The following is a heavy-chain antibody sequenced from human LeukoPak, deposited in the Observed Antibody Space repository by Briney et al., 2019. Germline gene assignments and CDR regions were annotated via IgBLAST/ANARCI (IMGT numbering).Heavy chain of an antibody. V-gene: IGHV3-33*01. Sequence: GGSLRLSCAASGFTFSSHGMNWVRQAPGKGLEWVALIWYDGSNKYYADSVKGRFTISRDDSKNTLYLQMNSLMTEDTAVYYCAGHYRSGWYDYWGQGSLVTVSS. CDR1: GFTFSSHG. D-gene: IGHD6-19*01. CDR3: AGHYRSGWYDY. CDR2: IWYDGSNK. J-gene: IGHJ4*02.